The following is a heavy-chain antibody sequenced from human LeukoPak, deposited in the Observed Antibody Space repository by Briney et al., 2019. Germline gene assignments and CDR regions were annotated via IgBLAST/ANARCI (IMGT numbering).Heavy chain of an antibody. CDR2: ISGSGGST. CDR1: GFTFSSYA. CDR3: ARDRSRNWFDP. J-gene: IGHJ5*02. V-gene: IGHV3-23*01. Sequence: GGSLRLSCAASGFTFSSYAMSWVRQAPGKGLEWVSAISGSGGSTYYADSVKGRFTISRDNAKNTLYLQMNSLRAEDTAVYYCARDRSRNWFDPWGQGTLVTVSS.